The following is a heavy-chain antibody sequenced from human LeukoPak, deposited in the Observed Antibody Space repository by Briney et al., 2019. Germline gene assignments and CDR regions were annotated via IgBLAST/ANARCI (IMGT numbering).Heavy chain of an antibody. CDR3: ARHWYCSSTSCYHLDV. D-gene: IGHD2-2*01. J-gene: IGHJ6*04. CDR1: GYSFTSYW. V-gene: IGHV5-10-1*01. Sequence: GESLKISCQGSGYSFTSYWISWVRQMPGKGLAWMGRIDPSDSYTNYSPSFQGHVTISADKSISTAYLQWSSLKASDTAMYYCARHWYCSSTSCYHLDVWGKGTTVTVSS. CDR2: IDPSDSYT.